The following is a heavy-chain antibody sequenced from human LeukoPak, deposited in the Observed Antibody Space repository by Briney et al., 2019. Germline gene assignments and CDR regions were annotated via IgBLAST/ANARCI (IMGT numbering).Heavy chain of an antibody. CDR1: GGSFSGYY. V-gene: IGHV4-34*01. CDR2: INHSGST. Sequence: SETLSLTCAVYGGSFSGYYWSWIRQPPGKGLEWIGEINHSGSTNYNPSLKSRVTISVDTSKNQFSLKLSSVTAADTAVHYCASLVIGSGYYYYYGMDVWGQGTTVTVSS. D-gene: IGHD3-16*02. J-gene: IGHJ6*02. CDR3: ASLVIGSGYYYYYGMDV.